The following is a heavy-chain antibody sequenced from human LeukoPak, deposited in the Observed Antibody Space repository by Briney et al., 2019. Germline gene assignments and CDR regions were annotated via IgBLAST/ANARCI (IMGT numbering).Heavy chain of an antibody. Sequence: PSETLSLTCTVSGGSVSDSSYYWGWIRQPPGKGLEWIGSFYYTGGTYYSPPFRSRVIISADTSKNQFSLYFHSVTAADTAVYFCGSSHSSSWYDFWGQGTLVTVSS. CDR1: GGSVSDSSYY. J-gene: IGHJ4*02. V-gene: IGHV4-39*07. CDR3: GSSHSSSWYDF. CDR2: FYYTGGT. D-gene: IGHD6-13*01.